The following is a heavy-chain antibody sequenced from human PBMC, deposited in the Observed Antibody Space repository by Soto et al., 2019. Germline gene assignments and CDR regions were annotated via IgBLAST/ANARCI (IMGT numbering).Heavy chain of an antibody. CDR1: GFTFSSYW. D-gene: IGHD1-26*01. CDR3: TRVGGAVSGMDV. Sequence: EVQLVESGGGLVQPGGSLRLSCAASGFTFSSYWMHWVRQAPGKGLVWVSRIDNGGRSVSYADSVKGRFYISRDNAKNTLYLQMNSLRAEDTAVYYCTRVGGAVSGMDVWCQGTKVTVSS. V-gene: IGHV3-74*01. CDR2: IDNGGRSV. J-gene: IGHJ6*02.